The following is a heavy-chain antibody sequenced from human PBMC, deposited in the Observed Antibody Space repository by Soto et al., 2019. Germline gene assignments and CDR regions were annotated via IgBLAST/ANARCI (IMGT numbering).Heavy chain of an antibody. CDR2: ISWNGDDI. CDR1: GFNFDDYV. J-gene: IGHJ4*02. CDR3: AKDVTPTWLQRLDS. Sequence: EVQLVESGGGLVQPGRSLRLSCAASGFNFDDYVMHWVRQAPGKGLEWVSSISWNGDDIGYADSVKGRFTISRENARNSLFLQMNRLRTEDSGLYYCAKDVTPTWLQRLDSWGQGTLVTVSS. D-gene: IGHD5-12*01. V-gene: IGHV3-9*01.